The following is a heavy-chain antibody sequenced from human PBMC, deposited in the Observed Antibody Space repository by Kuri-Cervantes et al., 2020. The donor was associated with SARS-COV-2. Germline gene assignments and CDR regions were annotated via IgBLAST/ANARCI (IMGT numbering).Heavy chain of an antibody. V-gene: IGHV1-2*02. CDR1: GYTFTGYY. CDR2: TNPNSGGT. CDR3: ARKSNYHGPIDY. D-gene: IGHD4-11*01. Sequence: ASVKVSCKASGYTFTGYYMHWVRQAPGQGLEWMGWTNPNSGGTNYAQKFQGRVTMTRDTSISTAYMELSRLRSDDTAVYYCARKSNYHGPIDYWGQGTLVTVSS. J-gene: IGHJ4*02.